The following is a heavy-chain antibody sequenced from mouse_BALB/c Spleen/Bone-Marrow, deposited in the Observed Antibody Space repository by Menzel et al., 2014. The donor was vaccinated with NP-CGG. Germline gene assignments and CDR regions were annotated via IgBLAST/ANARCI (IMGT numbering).Heavy chain of an antibody. D-gene: IGHD3-2*01. J-gene: IGHJ2*01. CDR2: IFPGTGTT. V-gene: IGHV1S132*01. CDR3: ASRDSSGYVPDY. Sequence: RVESGASVKLSRKTSGYTFTSYWIQWVKQRPGQGLGWIGEIFPGTGTTYYNEKFKGKATLTIDTSSSTAYMQLSSLTSEDSAVYFCASRDSSGYVPDYWGQGTTLTVSS. CDR1: GYTFTSYW.